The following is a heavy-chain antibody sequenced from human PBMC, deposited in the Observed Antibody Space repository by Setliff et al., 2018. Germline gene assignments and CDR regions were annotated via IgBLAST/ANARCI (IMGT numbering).Heavy chain of an antibody. D-gene: IGHD6-13*01. CDR3: AKAANIATAWAYYYYGMDV. CDR2: ISGSGGDT. CDR1: GFTFSSYA. Sequence: PGGSLRLSCAASGFTFSSYAMSGVRQAPGKGLEWVSAISGSGGDTYYADSVKGRFTISRDNSKNTLYLQMNSLRAEDTAIFYCAKAANIATAWAYYYYGMDVWGQGTTVTVSS. V-gene: IGHV3-23*01. J-gene: IGHJ6*02.